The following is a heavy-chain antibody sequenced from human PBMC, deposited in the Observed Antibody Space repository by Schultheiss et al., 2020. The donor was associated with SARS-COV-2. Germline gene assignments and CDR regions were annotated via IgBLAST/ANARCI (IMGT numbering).Heavy chain of an antibody. D-gene: IGHD5-12*01. CDR2: ISWNSGSI. V-gene: IGHV3-9*01. Sequence: GGSLRLSCAASGFTFDDYAMHWVRQAPGKGLEWVSGISWNSGSIGYADSVKGRFTISRDNSKNTLYLQMNSLRAEDTAVYYCAKDFSGYDYSFDYWGQGTLVTVSS. CDR1: GFTFDDYA. CDR3: AKDFSGYDYSFDY. J-gene: IGHJ4*02.